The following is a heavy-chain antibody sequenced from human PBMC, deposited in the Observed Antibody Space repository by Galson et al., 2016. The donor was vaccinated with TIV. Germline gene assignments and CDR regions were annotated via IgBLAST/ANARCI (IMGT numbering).Heavy chain of an antibody. Sequence: SLRLSCAASGFTFSIYAMHWVRQASGKGLEWVGLISYDGSNKWYADSVKGRFTISRDNSKNTLYLQMNSLRVEDTAVYYCAKVGARGYGDYPYYLAYWGQGALVTVSS. CDR1: GFTFSIYA. V-gene: IGHV3-30*18. J-gene: IGHJ4*02. CDR2: ISYDGSNK. CDR3: AKVGARGYGDYPYYLAY. D-gene: IGHD4-17*01.